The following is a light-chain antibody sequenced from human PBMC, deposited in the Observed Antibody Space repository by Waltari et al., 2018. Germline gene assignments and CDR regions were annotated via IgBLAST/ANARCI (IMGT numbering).Light chain of an antibody. CDR1: HSNAGINV. CDR3: ASWDDSPSGRWV. J-gene: IGLJ3*02. CDR2: RNE. Sequence: QSILTQPPSASGTPGQRVTISCSGNHSNAGINVVIWYQQLPGTVPKLLIYRNEQRPSGVPDRFSGSKSGTSASLAISGLRSEDDAHYFCASWDDSPSGRWVFGGGTKVTVL. V-gene: IGLV1-47*01.